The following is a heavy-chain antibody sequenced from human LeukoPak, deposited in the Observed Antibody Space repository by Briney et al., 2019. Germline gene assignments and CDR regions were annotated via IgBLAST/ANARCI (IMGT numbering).Heavy chain of an antibody. V-gene: IGHV3-53*01. CDR1: GFTVSTNF. CDR3: ATWPGGWYGEDS. CDR2: IYGGGST. D-gene: IGHD6-19*01. J-gene: IGHJ4*02. Sequence: GGSLRLSCAASGFTVSTNFMGWVRQAPGKGLEWVSVIYGGGSTYYADSVKGRFTISRDTSKNTLYLQMNSLRAEDTAVYYCATWPGGWYGEDSWGQGTLVTVSS.